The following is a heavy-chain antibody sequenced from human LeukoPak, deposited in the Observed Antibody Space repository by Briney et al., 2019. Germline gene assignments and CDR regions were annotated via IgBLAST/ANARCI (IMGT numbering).Heavy chain of an antibody. CDR3: AKDRVMITFGGVIDLDY. Sequence: GGSLRLSCAASGFTFYNYAMSWVRQAPGKGLEWVSAISGSGGSTYYADSVKGRFTISRDNSKNTLYLQMNSLRAEDTAVYYCAKDRVMITFGGVIDLDYWGQGTLVTVSS. J-gene: IGHJ4*02. D-gene: IGHD3-16*02. V-gene: IGHV3-23*01. CDR2: ISGSGGST. CDR1: GFTFYNYA.